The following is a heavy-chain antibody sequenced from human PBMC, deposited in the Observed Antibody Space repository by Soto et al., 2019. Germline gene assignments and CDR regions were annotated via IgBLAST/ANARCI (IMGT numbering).Heavy chain of an antibody. Sequence: QVQLVQSGAEVKKPGASVTVSCRTSGYTFSSYYIHWIRQAPGQGLEWLGWINPHSDGTSTAPMFQGRVTMAANMSTTTAYVELRRLRSDDAAVYYCARGHGRQNFDYWGQGILVSVSS. CDR2: INPHSDGT. V-gene: IGHV1-2*02. CDR1: GYTFSSYY. J-gene: IGHJ4*02. CDR3: ARGHGRQNFDY.